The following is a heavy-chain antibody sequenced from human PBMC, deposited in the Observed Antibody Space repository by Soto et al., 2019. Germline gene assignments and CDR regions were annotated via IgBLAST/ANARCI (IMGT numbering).Heavy chain of an antibody. J-gene: IGHJ6*02. Sequence: SETLSLTCAVHGGSFSGYYWDWIRQPPGKGLEWIGEVNHGGTSNYNPSLKSRAIISVDTSKNQFSLHLNSVTPEDTAVYYCASSHGSGRQTYYFYYGFDVWGQGTTVTVSS. D-gene: IGHD3-10*01. CDR3: ASSHGSGRQTYYFYYGFDV. CDR2: VNHGGTS. CDR1: GGSFSGYY. V-gene: IGHV4-34*01.